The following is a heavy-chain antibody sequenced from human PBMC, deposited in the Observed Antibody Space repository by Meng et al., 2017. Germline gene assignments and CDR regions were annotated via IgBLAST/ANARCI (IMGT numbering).Heavy chain of an antibody. V-gene: IGHV3-33*01. D-gene: IGHD3-16*02. CDR1: GFTFSIYG. Sequence: GGSLRLSCAASGFTFSIYGMHWVRQDPAKGLEWVAVIWYDGSNKYYADSVKGRFTISRDNSKNTLYLQMNSLRAEDTAVYYCARGGVDYDYVWGSYRDPTPYYYYGMDVWGQGTTVTVSS. CDR2: IWYDGSNK. J-gene: IGHJ6*02. CDR3: ARGGVDYDYVWGSYRDPTPYYYYGMDV.